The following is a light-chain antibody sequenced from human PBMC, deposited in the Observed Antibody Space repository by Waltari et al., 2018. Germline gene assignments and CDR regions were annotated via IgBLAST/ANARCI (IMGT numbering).Light chain of an antibody. CDR2: KTS. V-gene: IGKV1-5*03. CDR1: QSVSRW. Sequence: IQMTQSPSTLSASVGDRVTMTCRASQSVSRWFAWYQQKPGKTPKLLIYKTSTLESGVPSRFSGSGSGTEFSLTISSLQPDDFATYYCQHYSTYSWTFGQGTKLEIK. CDR3: QHYSTYSWT. J-gene: IGKJ1*01.